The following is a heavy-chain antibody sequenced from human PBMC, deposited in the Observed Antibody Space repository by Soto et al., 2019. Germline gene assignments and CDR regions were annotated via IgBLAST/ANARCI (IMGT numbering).Heavy chain of an antibody. V-gene: IGHV1-18*01. CDR2: IRAYNGNT. CDR1: GYPFTSYG. D-gene: IGHD2-8*01. CDR3: ARVCEVYAPRPEDAFDI. Sequence: QVQLVQSGAEVKKPGASVKVSCKASGYPFTSYGISWVRQAPGQGLEWMGWIRAYNGNTNYAQKLQGRVTMTTETCTGTAYRGLRGLRSDGTAVYCCARVCEVYAPRPEDAFDIWGQGTMVTVSS. J-gene: IGHJ3*02.